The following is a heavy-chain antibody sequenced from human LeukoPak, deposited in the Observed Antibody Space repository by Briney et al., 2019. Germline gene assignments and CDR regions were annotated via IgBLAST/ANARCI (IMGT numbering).Heavy chain of an antibody. D-gene: IGHD6-6*01. V-gene: IGHV4-31*03. CDR1: GGSISSGDYY. CDR3: TTMDSSSPGFNAH. CDR2: IYYSGST. Sequence: SETLSLTCTVSGGSISSGDYYWSWIRHHPGKGLEWIGHIYYSGSTYYNPSLSSRVTISVDTSKNHFFLKLSSVTAADTAVYYCTTMDSSSPGFNAHWGQGTLVTVSS. J-gene: IGHJ4*02.